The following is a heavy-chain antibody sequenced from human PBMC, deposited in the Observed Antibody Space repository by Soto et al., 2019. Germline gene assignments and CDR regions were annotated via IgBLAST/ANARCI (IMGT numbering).Heavy chain of an antibody. Sequence: TQCPSRTVAGGPSSSGGCSWSWKRKPPGKGLEWIGYIYHSGSTYYNPSLKSRVTISVDRSKNQFSLKLSSVTAADTSLYYGARVAGILGEGLESWGQRT. CDR2: IYHSGST. CDR1: GGPSSSGGCS. V-gene: IGHV4-30-2*01. D-gene: IGHD3-10*02. J-gene: IGHJ6*01. CDR3: ARVAGILGEGLES.